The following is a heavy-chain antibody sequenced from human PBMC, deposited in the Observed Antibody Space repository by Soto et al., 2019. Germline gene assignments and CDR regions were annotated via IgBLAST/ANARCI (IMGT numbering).Heavy chain of an antibody. V-gene: IGHV2-5*02. CDR1: GFSVSTSGVG. CDR3: AHKGARGAAMDV. J-gene: IGHJ6*02. Sequence: QITLKESGPTLVKPTQTLTLTCTFSGFSVSTSGVGVAWIRQPPGKALEWLALIYCDGDERYSPFLQSRVTITKDTSKNQVVLTMTNMDPVDTATYFCAHKGARGAAMDVWGQGTTVTVSS. CDR2: IYCDGDE. D-gene: IGHD2-15*01.